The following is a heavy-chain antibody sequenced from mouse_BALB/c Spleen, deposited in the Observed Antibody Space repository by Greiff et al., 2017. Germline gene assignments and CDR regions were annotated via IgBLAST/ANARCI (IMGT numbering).Heavy chain of an antibody. Sequence: QVQLKESGPGLVAPSQSLSITCTVSGFSLTSYGVHWVRQPPGKGLEWLGVIWAGGSTNYNSALMSRLSISKDNSKSQVFLKMNSLQTDDTAMYYCARRGITNYYAMDDWGQGTSVTVSS. D-gene: IGHD2-4*01. V-gene: IGHV2-9*02. CDR3: ARRGITNYYAMDD. CDR1: GFSLTSYG. J-gene: IGHJ4*01. CDR2: IWAGGST.